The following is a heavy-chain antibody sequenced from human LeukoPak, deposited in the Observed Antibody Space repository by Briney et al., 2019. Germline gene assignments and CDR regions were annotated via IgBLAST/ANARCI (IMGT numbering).Heavy chain of an antibody. CDR3: ARSAAGTLDY. J-gene: IGHJ4*02. CDR1: GDSVSGKSAT. Sequence: SQTLSLTCAISGDSVSGKSATWNWIRQSPSRGLEWLGRTYYKSKWNNDYAISVKSRITITPDTPKNQFSLHLNSVTPEDTAVYLCARSAAGTLDYWGQGTLVTVSS. V-gene: IGHV6-1*01. D-gene: IGHD6-13*01. CDR2: TYYKSKWNN.